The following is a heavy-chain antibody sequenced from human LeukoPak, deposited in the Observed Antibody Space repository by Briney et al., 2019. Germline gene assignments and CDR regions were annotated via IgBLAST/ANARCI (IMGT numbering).Heavy chain of an antibody. V-gene: IGHV4-39*01. CDR3: ARQVGAYYYDSSGYRPPYYYYYYMDV. CDR2: IYYIGTT. D-gene: IGHD3-22*01. CDR1: GGSISSADYY. Sequence: PSGTLSLTCAVSGGSISSADYYWAWIRQPPGKGLEWIGSIYYIGTTYNNPSLKSRVTISIDTSKNQFSLKLSSVTAADTAVYYCARQVGAYYYDSSGYRPPYYYYYYMDVWGKGTTVTISS. J-gene: IGHJ6*03.